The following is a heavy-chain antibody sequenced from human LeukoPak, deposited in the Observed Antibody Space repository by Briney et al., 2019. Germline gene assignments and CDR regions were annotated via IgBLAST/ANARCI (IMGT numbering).Heavy chain of an antibody. J-gene: IGHJ4*02. D-gene: IGHD5-12*01. Sequence: GGSLRLSCAASGFTFSNYAMHWVRQAPGNGLEYVSGISGNGGRTYYANSVKGRFTISRDNSKNTVYLQMGSLRADDMAVYYCARGGYQHYALVDYWGQGTLATVSS. CDR3: ARGGYQHYALVDY. CDR2: ISGNGGRT. V-gene: IGHV3-64*01. CDR1: GFTFSNYA.